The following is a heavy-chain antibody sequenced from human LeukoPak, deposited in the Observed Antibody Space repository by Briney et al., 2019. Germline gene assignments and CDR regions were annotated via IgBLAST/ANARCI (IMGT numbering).Heavy chain of an antibody. V-gene: IGHV1-18*01. D-gene: IGHD6-13*01. CDR3: ARDVGITVADSFDP. CDR2: IHIYRGNT. J-gene: IGHJ5*02. CDR1: GYSSTNYG. Sequence: ASVKVSCKASGYSSTNYGISWVRQAPGQGLEWMGWIHIYRGNTNYAQKFQGRVTMTTDTSTSTVYMEVRGLRSDDTAVYYCARDVGITVADSFDPWGQGTPVTVSS.